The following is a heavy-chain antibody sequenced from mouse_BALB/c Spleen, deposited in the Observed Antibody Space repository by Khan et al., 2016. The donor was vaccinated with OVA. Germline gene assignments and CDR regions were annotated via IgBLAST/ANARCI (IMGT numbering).Heavy chain of an antibody. CDR3: GRGGAYYRNEGWFGY. D-gene: IGHD2-14*01. CDR1: GYTFASYT. J-gene: IGHJ3*01. CDR2: INPSNGYT. Sequence: QIQLVQSGAELARPGASVKLSCKASGYTFASYTIHWIKQRPGQGLEWIGYINPSNGYTNYNQKFKDKATLTADKSSTTAYMQLSSLTSDDSAVYNCGRGGAYYRNEGWFGYWGQGTLVTVSA. V-gene: IGHV1-4*01.